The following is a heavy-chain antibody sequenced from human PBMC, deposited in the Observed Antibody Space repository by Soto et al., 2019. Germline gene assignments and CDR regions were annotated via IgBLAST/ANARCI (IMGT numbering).Heavy chain of an antibody. Sequence: GGSLRLSCAASGFTFSGSAMHWVRQASGKGLEWVGRIRSKDNSYATAYAASVKGRFTISRDDSKNTAYLQMNSLKTEDTAVYYCTRLGTIFGVVTNWYFDLWGRGTLVTVSS. D-gene: IGHD3-3*01. V-gene: IGHV3-73*01. CDR2: IRSKDNSYAT. CDR3: TRLGTIFGVVTNWYFDL. J-gene: IGHJ2*01. CDR1: GFTFSGSA.